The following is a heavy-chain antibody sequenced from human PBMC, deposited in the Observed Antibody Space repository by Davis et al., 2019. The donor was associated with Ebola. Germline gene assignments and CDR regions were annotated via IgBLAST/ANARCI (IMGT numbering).Heavy chain of an antibody. V-gene: IGHV1-8*01. CDR1: GYTFTSYD. CDR3: AIKTRQQDY. Sequence: AASVKVSCKASGYTFTSYDVNWVRQAPGQGLEWMGWMNPNSGNTGYAQKFQVRVTMTRDTSISTAYMELSSLRSEDAAVYYCAIKTRQQDYWGQGTLVTVSS. J-gene: IGHJ4*02. CDR2: MNPNSGNT. D-gene: IGHD6-13*01.